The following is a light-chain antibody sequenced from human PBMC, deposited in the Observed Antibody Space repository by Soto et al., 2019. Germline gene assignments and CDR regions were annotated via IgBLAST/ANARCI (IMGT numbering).Light chain of an antibody. V-gene: IGKV3-15*01. CDR2: GAS. Sequence: EIVMTQSPATLSVSPGERATLSCRDSQSISSNLAWYQQKPGQAPRLLIYGASTRATGIPARFSGSGSGTEFTLTISSLQSEDFAVYYCQQYNSFGHGTKVDIK. J-gene: IGKJ3*01. CDR3: QQYNS. CDR1: QSISSN.